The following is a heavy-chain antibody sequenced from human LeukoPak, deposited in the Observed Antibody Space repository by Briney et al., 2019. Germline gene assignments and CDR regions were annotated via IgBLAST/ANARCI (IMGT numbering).Heavy chain of an antibody. Sequence: SQTLSLTCTVSGGSISSDSYYWSWIRQPAGKGLEWIGRIYTSGSTNYNPSLKSRVTISVNTSKNQFSLKLSSVTAADTAVYYCARVGGSYFIDYWGQGTLVTVSS. CDR3: ARVGGSYFIDY. V-gene: IGHV4-61*02. CDR1: GGSISSDSYY. D-gene: IGHD1-26*01. CDR2: IYTSGST. J-gene: IGHJ4*02.